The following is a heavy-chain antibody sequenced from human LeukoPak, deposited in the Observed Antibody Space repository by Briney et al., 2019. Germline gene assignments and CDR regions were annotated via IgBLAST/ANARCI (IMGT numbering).Heavy chain of an antibody. CDR3: AGANPLYETYYFDY. V-gene: IGHV4-59*01. D-gene: IGHD5/OR15-5a*01. J-gene: IGHJ4*01. CDR2: IYYSGST. Sequence: PSETLSLTCTVSGGSISGYYWTWIRQPPGKGLEWIGYIYYSGSTNYNPSLKSRVTISIDTSKNQFSLKLSSVTAADTAVYYCAGANPLYETYYFDYWGHGTLVTVSS. CDR1: GGSISGYY.